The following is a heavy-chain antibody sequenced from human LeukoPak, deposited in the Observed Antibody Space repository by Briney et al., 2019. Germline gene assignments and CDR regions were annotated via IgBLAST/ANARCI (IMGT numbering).Heavy chain of an antibody. CDR1: GFTFGSYA. CDR2: ITNGGVTT. Sequence: GGSLRLSCAASGFTFGSYAMSWVRQTPGKSLEWVSIITNGGVTTYYADSVRGRFTIPRDNSKNMLYLQMNSLRAEDTAVYYCVKLSSGSGSKFGFDSWGQGTLVTVSS. CDR3: VKLSSGSGSKFGFDS. J-gene: IGHJ4*02. D-gene: IGHD6-19*01. V-gene: IGHV3-23*01.